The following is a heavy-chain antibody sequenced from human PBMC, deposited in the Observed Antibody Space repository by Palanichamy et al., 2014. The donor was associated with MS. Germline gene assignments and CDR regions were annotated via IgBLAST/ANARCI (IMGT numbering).Heavy chain of an antibody. V-gene: IGHV3-30*01. CDR2: ISYDGSNK. CDR3: ARAPGIAAAGDY. D-gene: IGHD6-13*01. J-gene: IGHJ4*02. Sequence: QVQLVESGGGVVQPGGSLRLSCAASGLTFSSYAMHWVRQAPGKGLEWVALISYDGSNKYYADSVKGRFTISRDNSKNTLFVQMNSLRTEDTAVYYCARAPGIAAAGDYWGQGTLVTVSS. CDR1: GLTFSSYA.